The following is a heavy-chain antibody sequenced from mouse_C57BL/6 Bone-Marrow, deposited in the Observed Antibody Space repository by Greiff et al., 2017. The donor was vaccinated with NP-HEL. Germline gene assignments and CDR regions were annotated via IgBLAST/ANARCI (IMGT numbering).Heavy chain of an antibody. D-gene: IGHD1-1*01. CDR3: ARYAEDYGLFAY. Sequence: EVQVVESGGGLVQPGGSLSLSCAASGFTFTDYYMSWVRQPPGKALEWLGFIRNKANGYTTEYSASVKGRFTISRDNSQSILYLQMNALRAEDSATYYWARYAEDYGLFAYWGQGTLVTVSA. J-gene: IGHJ3*01. CDR1: GFTFTDYY. V-gene: IGHV7-3*01. CDR2: IRNKANGYTT.